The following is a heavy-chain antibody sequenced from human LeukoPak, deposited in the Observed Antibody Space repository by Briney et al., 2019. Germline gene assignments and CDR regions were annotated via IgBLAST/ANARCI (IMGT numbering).Heavy chain of an antibody. CDR3: VREGPIRFLEQIDY. J-gene: IGHJ4*02. CDR1: SYSISRGYY. Sequence: SETLSLTCTVSSYSISRGYYWGWIRQSPGKGLEWIGNIYHTGSTSYNPSLESRVTISLDLSKNQFSLRLSSATAADTALYYCVREGPIRFLEQIDYWGQGTLVTVSS. V-gene: IGHV4-38-2*02. CDR2: IYHTGST. D-gene: IGHD3-3*01.